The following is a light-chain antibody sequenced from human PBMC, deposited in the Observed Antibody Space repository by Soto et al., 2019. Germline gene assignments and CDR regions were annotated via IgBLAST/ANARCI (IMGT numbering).Light chain of an antibody. CDR1: GSDVGSFDL. V-gene: IGLV2-23*01. J-gene: IGLJ3*02. CDR3: SSYAGSMTWV. Sequence: QSVLTQPASVSGSPEQSITISCTGPGSDVGSFDLVSWYRQHPGKAPKLIIFEGSKRPSGISTRFSGSKSDNRASLTISGLQAEDEADYYCSSYAGSMTWVFGGGTKLTVL. CDR2: EGS.